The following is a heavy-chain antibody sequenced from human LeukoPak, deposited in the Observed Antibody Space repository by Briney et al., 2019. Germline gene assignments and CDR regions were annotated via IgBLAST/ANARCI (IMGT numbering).Heavy chain of an antibody. Sequence: PAGSLRPSCAPSGFTFSSYAMSWVRQPPREWLEWVSASSGSGGSTYYADSVKGRFTISRDNSKNTLYLQMNSLRAEDTAVYYCAKSEWLGYYFDYWGQGTPVTVSS. V-gene: IGHV3-23*01. CDR3: AKSEWLGYYFDY. J-gene: IGHJ4*02. D-gene: IGHD6-19*01. CDR1: GFTFSSYA. CDR2: SSGSGGST.